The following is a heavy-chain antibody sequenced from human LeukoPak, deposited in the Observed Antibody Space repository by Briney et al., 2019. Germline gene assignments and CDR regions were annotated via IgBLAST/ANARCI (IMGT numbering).Heavy chain of an antibody. V-gene: IGHV4-30-2*01. CDR2: IYHSGST. D-gene: IGHD4-17*01. CDR3: ARVAEGDYAYDY. CDR1: GGSISSGGYS. Sequence: KPSETLSLTCAVSGGSISSGGYSWSWIRQPPGKGLKWIGYIYHSGSTYYNPSLKSRVTISVDRSKNQFSLKLSSVTAADTAVYYCARVAEGDYAYDYWGQGTLVTVSS. J-gene: IGHJ4*02.